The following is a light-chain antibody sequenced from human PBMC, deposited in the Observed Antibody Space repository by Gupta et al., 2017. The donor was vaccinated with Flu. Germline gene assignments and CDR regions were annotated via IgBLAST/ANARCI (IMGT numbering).Light chain of an antibody. Sequence: IQMTQSPSSLSASVGDRVTITCRASQSISSYLNWYQQKPGKAPTLLIDAASSLQSGDTSRFSDSGSGTEFTRTISSLQPEDCATYYCRQSYKTPRTFGQGTKVEIK. CDR2: AAS. J-gene: IGKJ1*01. CDR3: RQSYKTPRT. V-gene: IGKV1-39*01. CDR1: QSISSY.